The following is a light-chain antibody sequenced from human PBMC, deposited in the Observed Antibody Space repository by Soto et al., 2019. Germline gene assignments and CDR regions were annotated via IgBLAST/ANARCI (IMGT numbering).Light chain of an antibody. CDR2: AAS. CDR1: QGISNY. CDR3: QKYNRAPFT. V-gene: IGKV1-27*01. J-gene: IGKJ3*01. Sequence: DIQMTQSPSSLSASVGDRVTITCRASQGISNYLAWYQQKPGKVPKLLIYAASTLQSGVPSRFSGSGSGTDFTLTISSLQPGNVATYYCQKYNRAPFTFGLGTQVDSK.